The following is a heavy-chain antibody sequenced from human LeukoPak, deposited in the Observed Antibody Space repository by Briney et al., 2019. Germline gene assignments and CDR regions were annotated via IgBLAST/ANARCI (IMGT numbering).Heavy chain of an antibody. CDR3: AKQWAVAGNRVPTIDY. CDR1: GFTFSSYG. V-gene: IGHV3-30*02. J-gene: IGHJ4*02. Sequence: GGSLRLSCAASGFTFSSYGMYWVRQAPGKGLEWVAFIRYDGSITHCADSVKGRFTISRDNSKNTLYLQMNSLRPEDTAMYYCAKQWAVAGNRVPTIDYWGQGTLVTVSS. CDR2: IRYDGSIT. D-gene: IGHD6-19*01.